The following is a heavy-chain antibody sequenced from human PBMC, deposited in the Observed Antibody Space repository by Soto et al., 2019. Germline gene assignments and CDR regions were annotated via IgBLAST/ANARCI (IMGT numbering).Heavy chain of an antibody. CDR3: TTDLAGSSGYYVFDY. CDR1: GFTFSNAW. Sequence: GGSLRLSCTGSGFTFSNAWMSWVRQAPGKGLEWVGRIKSKTDGGTTDYAAPVKGRFTISRDDSKNTLYLQMNSLKTEDTAVYYCTTDLAGSSGYYVFDYWGQGTLVTVSS. J-gene: IGHJ4*02. D-gene: IGHD3-22*01. V-gene: IGHV3-15*01. CDR2: IKSKTDGGTT.